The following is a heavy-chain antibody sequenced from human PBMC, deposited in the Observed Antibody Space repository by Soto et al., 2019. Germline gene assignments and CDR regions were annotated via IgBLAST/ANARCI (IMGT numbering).Heavy chain of an antibody. CDR2: IYYSGST. D-gene: IGHD5-12*01. CDR1: GDSISSGGYY. CDR3: ARRSAGSGYGNFDY. V-gene: IGHV4-31*03. J-gene: IGHJ4*02. Sequence: TLSLTCTVSGDSISSGGYYWSWIRQHPGKGLEWIGNIYYSGSTYYSPSLKSRLTMSVDTSKNQFSLKLTSVTAADTAVYHCARRSAGSGYGNFDYWGQGTLVTVSS.